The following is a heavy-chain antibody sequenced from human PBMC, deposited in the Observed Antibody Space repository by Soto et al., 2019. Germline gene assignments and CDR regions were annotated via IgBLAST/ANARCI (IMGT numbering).Heavy chain of an antibody. D-gene: IGHD2-21*02. CDR3: AKDLAYCGGDCYPTYFDY. CDR1: GFTFSSYA. CDR2: ISGSGGST. J-gene: IGHJ4*02. V-gene: IGHV3-23*01. Sequence: SLRLSCAASGFTFSSYAMSWVRQAPGKGLGWVSAISGSGGSTYYADSVKGRFTISRDNSKNTLYLQMNSLRAEDTAVYYCAKDLAYCGGDCYPTYFDYWGQGTLVTVSS.